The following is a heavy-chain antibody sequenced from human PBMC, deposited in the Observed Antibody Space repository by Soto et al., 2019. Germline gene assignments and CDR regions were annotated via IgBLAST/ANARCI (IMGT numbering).Heavy chain of an antibody. V-gene: IGHV3-23*01. CDR1: GFTFSSYA. CDR3: ARVPIGITIFGEVDREY. Sequence: EVQLLESGGGLVQPGGSLRLSCAASGFTFSSYAMSWVRQAPGKGLEWVSAISGSGGSTYYADSVKGRFTISRDKSKNTLYLRMSSLRAEDTAVYYCARVPIGITIFGEVDREYWCLGTLVAFS. D-gene: IGHD3-3*01. J-gene: IGHJ4*02. CDR2: ISGSGGST.